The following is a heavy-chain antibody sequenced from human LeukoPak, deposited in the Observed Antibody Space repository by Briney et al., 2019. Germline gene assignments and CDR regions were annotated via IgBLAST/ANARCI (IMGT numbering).Heavy chain of an antibody. CDR3: ARDDDYVWGTYRYSSFDY. CDR1: GGTFSSYA. V-gene: IGHV1-69*05. CDR2: IIPIFGTA. D-gene: IGHD3-16*02. J-gene: IGHJ4*02. Sequence: ASVKVSCKASGGTFSSYAISWVRQAPGQGLEWMGGIIPIFGTANYAQKLQGRVTMTTDTSTSTAYMELRSLRSDDTAVYYCARDDDYVWGTYRYSSFDYWGQGTLVTVSS.